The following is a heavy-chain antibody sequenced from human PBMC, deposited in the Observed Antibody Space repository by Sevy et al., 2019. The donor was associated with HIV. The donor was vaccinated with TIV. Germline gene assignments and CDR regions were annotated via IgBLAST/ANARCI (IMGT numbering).Heavy chain of an antibody. CDR2: IYYSGST. J-gene: IGHJ4*02. CDR3: ARGLFDY. CDR1: GESVSGGNYY. V-gene: IGHV4-61*01. Sequence: SETLSLTCTVSGESVSGGNYYWCWIRQPPGKGLEWVGYIYYSGSTNYNPSLKSRVTISIDTSKNQFSLRLTSVTAADTAVYYCARGLFDYWGQRTLVTVSS.